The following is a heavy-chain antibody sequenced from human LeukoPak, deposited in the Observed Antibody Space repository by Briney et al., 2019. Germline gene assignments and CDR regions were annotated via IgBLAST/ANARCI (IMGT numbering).Heavy chain of an antibody. CDR2: IWYDGSNK. CDR1: GFTFSSYG. J-gene: IGHJ4*02. CDR3: ARGYSYGLLDY. D-gene: IGHD5-18*01. V-gene: IGHV3-33*01. Sequence: GGSLRPSCAASGFTFSSYGMHWVRQAPGKGLEWVAVIWYDGSNKYYADSVKGRFTISRDNSKNTLYLQMNSLRAEDTAVYYCARGYSYGLLDYWGQGTLVTVSS.